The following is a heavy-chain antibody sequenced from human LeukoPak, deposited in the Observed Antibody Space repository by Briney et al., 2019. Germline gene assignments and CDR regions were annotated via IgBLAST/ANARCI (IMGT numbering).Heavy chain of an antibody. CDR3: AKPCFGVVIQPDYYFDY. V-gene: IGHV3-43D*03. D-gene: IGHD3-3*01. J-gene: IGHJ4*02. CDR1: GFTFDDYA. Sequence: QPGGSLRLSCAASGFTFDDYAMHWVRQAPGKGLEWVSLISWDGGSTYYADSVKGRFTISRDNSKNSLYLQMNSLRAEDTALYYCAKPCFGVVIQPDYYFDYWGQGTLVTVSS. CDR2: ISWDGGST.